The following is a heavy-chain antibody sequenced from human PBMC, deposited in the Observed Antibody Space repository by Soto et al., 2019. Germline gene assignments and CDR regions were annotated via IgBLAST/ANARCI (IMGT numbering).Heavy chain of an antibody. CDR1: GYTFTSYG. Sequence: ASVKVSCKASGYTFTSYGISWVRQAPGQGLEWMGWISAYNGNTNYAQKLQGRVTMTTDTSTSTAYMELRSLRSDDTAVYYCARNEGANIVVVVADTRFDYWGQGTLVTVSS. V-gene: IGHV1-18*04. CDR2: ISAYNGNT. J-gene: IGHJ4*02. CDR3: ARNEGANIVVVVADTRFDY. D-gene: IGHD2-15*01.